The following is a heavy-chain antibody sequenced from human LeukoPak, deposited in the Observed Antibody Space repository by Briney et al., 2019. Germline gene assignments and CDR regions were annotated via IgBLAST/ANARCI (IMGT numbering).Heavy chain of an antibody. CDR3: TTEKMPH. J-gene: IGHJ4*02. D-gene: IGHD2-2*01. Sequence: GGSLRLSCVASGFTFSDAWMSWVRQAPGKGLEWVGRIKSKIDGGTIDYGAPVKGRFTISRDDSRNTLYLQMNSLKTEDTAVYYCTTEKMPHWGQGTLVTVSS. V-gene: IGHV3-15*01. CDR1: GFTFSDAW. CDR2: IKSKIDGGTI.